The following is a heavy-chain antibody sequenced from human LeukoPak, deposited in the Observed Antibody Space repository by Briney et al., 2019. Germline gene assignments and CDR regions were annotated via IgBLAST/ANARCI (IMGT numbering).Heavy chain of an antibody. CDR2: ISGSGGNT. V-gene: IGHV3-23*01. CDR3: AKELINRGITWGSDY. Sequence: GGSLRLSCAASGFTFSSNAMSWVRQAPGEGLEWVSAISGSGGNTYYADSVKGRFTISRDNSKNTLFLQMNSLRAADTAVYYFAKELINRGITWGSDYCGERNLVTASP. J-gene: IGHJ4*02. D-gene: IGHD3-10*01. CDR1: GFTFSSNA.